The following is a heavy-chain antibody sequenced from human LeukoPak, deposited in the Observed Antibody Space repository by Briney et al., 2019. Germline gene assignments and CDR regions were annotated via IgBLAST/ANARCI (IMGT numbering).Heavy chain of an antibody. Sequence: SQTLSLTCTVSGGSISSGGYYWGWIRQPPGKGLEWIGYIYHSGSTYYNPSLKSRVTISVDRSKNQFSLKLSSVTAADTAVYYCARDRDYSNYYPEFDPWGQGTLVTVSS. CDR3: ARDRDYSNYYPEFDP. CDR1: GGSISSGGYY. J-gene: IGHJ5*02. D-gene: IGHD4-11*01. V-gene: IGHV4-30-2*01. CDR2: IYHSGST.